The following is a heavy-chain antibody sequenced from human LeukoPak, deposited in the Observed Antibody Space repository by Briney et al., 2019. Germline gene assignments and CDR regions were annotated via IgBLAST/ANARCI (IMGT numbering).Heavy chain of an antibody. Sequence: SETLSLTCTVPGGSISSSSYYWSWIRQPPGKGLEWIGEINHSGSTNYNASLKSRVTISVDTSKNQFSLKLSSVTAADTAVYYCARSRASWELLFDYWGQGTLVTVSS. CDR2: INHSGST. D-gene: IGHD1-26*01. V-gene: IGHV4-39*07. CDR3: ARSRASWELLFDY. J-gene: IGHJ4*02. CDR1: GGSISSSSYY.